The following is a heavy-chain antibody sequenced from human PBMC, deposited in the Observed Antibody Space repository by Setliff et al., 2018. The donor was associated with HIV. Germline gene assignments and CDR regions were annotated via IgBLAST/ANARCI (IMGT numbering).Heavy chain of an antibody. J-gene: IGHJ5*02. CDR2: IYYSGTT. CDR3: AVTTMSHDL. D-gene: IGHD1-1*01. Sequence: SETLSLTCTVSGGSISRDSFYWGWFRQPPGEGLEWIGSIYYSGTTYYAPSLETRLTISVDTSTNQVSLNLTSLTAADTAVYYCAVTTMSHDLWGPGTLVTVSS. V-gene: IGHV4-39*01. CDR1: GGSISRDSFY.